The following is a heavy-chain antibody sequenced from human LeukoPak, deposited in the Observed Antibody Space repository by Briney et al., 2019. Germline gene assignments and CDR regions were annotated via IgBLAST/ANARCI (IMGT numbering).Heavy chain of an antibody. Sequence: SGGSLRLSCAASEFTFSSYDMHCVPQATGKGLGWGSTIDTAGNAWYPDSVKGRFPLSRATAKPSLTLPMNGLRVGHTAVYYCAREKMPGIQTAGRVNYFDSWGQGTLVTVSS. CDR3: AREKMPGIQTAGRVNYFDS. CDR1: EFTFSSYD. CDR2: IDTAGNA. D-gene: IGHD6-13*01. J-gene: IGHJ4*02. V-gene: IGHV3-13*01.